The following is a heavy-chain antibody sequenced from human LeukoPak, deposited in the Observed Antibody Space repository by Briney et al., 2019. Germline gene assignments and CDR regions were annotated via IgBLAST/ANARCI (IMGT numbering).Heavy chain of an antibody. CDR1: GYTFTGYY. D-gene: IGHD5-18*01. CDR2: INPNSGGT. Sequence: ASVKVSCKASGYTFTGYYMHWVRQALGQGLEWMGWINPNSGGTNYAQKFQGRVTMTRDTSISTAYMELSRLRSDDTAVYYCARGHTAMVHFDYWGQGTLVTVSS. CDR3: ARGHTAMVHFDY. J-gene: IGHJ4*02. V-gene: IGHV1-2*02.